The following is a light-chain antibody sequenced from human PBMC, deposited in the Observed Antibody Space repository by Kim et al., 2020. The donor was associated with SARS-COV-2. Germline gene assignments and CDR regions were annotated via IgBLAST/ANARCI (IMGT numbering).Light chain of an antibody. V-gene: IGLV3-1*01. J-gene: IGLJ2*01. CDR2: QDS. Sequence: SYELTQPPSVSVSPGQTASITCSGDKLGDKYACWYQQKPGQSPVLVIYQDSKRLSGIPERFSGSNSGNTATLTISGIQATDEADYYCQAWDSSTVVFGGG. CDR1: KLGDKY. CDR3: QAWDSSTVV.